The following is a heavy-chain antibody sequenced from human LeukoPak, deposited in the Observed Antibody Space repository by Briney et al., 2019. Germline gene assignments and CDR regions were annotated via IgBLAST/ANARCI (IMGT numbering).Heavy chain of an antibody. Sequence: GGSLRRACAASGFTFSSYTMSWVRRAPGKGLEWVSGISGSGGLTYYADSVKGQFTISRDNSKNTLHLQMNSLRADDTAVYYCAKGGSSWSEIDYWGQGTLVTVSS. CDR2: ISGSGGLT. J-gene: IGHJ4*02. D-gene: IGHD6-13*01. V-gene: IGHV3-23*01. CDR3: AKGGSSWSEIDY. CDR1: GFTFSSYT.